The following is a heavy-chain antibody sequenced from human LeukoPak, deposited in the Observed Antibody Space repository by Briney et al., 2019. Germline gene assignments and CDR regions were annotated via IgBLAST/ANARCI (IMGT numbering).Heavy chain of an antibody. J-gene: IGHJ4*02. V-gene: IGHV3-48*01. CDR1: GFTFSSYA. CDR2: ISSSSSTI. D-gene: IGHD3-10*01. CDR3: ARTPTYYYGSGSSQDAYYFDY. Sequence: GGSLRLSCAASGFTFSSYAMSWVRQAPGKGLEWVSAISSSSSTIYYADSVKGRFTISRDNAKNSLYLQMNSLRAGDTAVYYCARTPTYYYGSGSSQDAYYFDYWGQGTLVTVSS.